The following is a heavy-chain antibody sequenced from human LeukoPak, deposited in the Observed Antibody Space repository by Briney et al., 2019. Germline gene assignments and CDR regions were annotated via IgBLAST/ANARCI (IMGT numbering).Heavy chain of an antibody. CDR1: GGSISSSSYY. CDR2: TYYGGDT. V-gene: IGHV4-39*01. J-gene: IGHJ4*02. CDR3: AAAFGY. D-gene: IGHD6-25*01. Sequence: SETLSLTCTVSGGSISSSSYYWGWIRQPPGKGLEWIGNTYYGGDTCYNPSLKSRVTISVDTSKNQFSLELNSVTAADTAVYYCAAAFGYWGQGILVTVSS.